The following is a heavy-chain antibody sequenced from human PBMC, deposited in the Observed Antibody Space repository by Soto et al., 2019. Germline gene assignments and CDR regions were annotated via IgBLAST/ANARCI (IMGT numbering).Heavy chain of an antibody. D-gene: IGHD3-22*01. J-gene: IGHJ3*02. CDR2: IAPSSGRT. CDR3: AMTVSYYSEDGFDI. CDR1: GYTFIGHY. Sequence: QVQLAPSGTAVKKPGASVTVSCKAAGYTFIGHYLHWVRQAPGQGLQWMGWIAPSSGRTNYAQKFQGRVALTRDTSISTAYMELSRLRSDDTAVYYCAMTVSYYSEDGFDIWGQGTMVTFSS. V-gene: IGHV1-2*02.